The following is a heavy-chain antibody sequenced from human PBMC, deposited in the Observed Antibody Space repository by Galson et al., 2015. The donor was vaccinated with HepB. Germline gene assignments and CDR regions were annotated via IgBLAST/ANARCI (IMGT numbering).Heavy chain of an antibody. Sequence: PALVKPTQTLTLPCTFSGFSLSTSGMCVSWIRQPPGKALEWLARIDWDDDKYYSTSLKTRLTISKDTSKNQVVLTMTNMDPVDTATYYCARIKYYYGSGSYYGAVDIWGQGTMVTVSS. J-gene: IGHJ3*02. CDR3: ARIKYYYGSGSYYGAVDI. D-gene: IGHD3-10*01. CDR2: IDWDDDK. CDR1: GFSLSTSGMC. V-gene: IGHV2-70*11.